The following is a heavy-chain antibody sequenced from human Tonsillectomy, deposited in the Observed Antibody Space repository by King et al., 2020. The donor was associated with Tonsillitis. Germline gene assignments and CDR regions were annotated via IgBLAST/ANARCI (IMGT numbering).Heavy chain of an antibody. CDR2: ISYDGSNK. V-gene: IGHV3-30-3*01. CDR3: ARAPYSSGWLTVGYFDY. D-gene: IGHD6-19*01. Sequence: VQLVESGGGVVQPGRSLRLSCAASGFTFSSYTMHWVRQAPGKGLEWVAVISYDGSNKYYADSVKGRFTISRDNSKNTLYLQMNSLRADDTAVYYCARAPYSSGWLTVGYFDYWGQGTLVTVSS. CDR1: GFTFSSYT. J-gene: IGHJ4*02.